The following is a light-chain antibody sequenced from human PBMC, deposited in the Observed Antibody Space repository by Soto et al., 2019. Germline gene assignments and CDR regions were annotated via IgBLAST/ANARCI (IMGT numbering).Light chain of an antibody. J-gene: IGLJ1*01. CDR3: SSYTTSYFYV. CDR1: SSDVGGYNY. V-gene: IGLV2-8*01. CDR2: EVN. Sequence: QSVLTQPPSASGSPGQSVAISCTGTSSDVGGYNYVSWYQQHPGKAPKLMIYEVNKRPSGVPDRFSGSKSGNTASLTVSGLQAEDEAHYYCSSYTTSYFYVFGPGTKLTVL.